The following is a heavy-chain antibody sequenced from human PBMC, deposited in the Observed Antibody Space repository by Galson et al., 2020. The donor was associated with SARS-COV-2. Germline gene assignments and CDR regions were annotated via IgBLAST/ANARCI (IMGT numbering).Heavy chain of an antibody. J-gene: IGHJ4*02. V-gene: IGHV3-33*01. CDR1: GFTFSSYG. D-gene: IGHD6-13*01. Sequence: GGSLRLSCAASGFTFSSYGMHWVRQAPGKGLEWVAVIWYDASNKYYADSVKGRFTISRDNSKNTLYLQMNSLRAEDTAMYYCAREGEVAAAGNSLDDWGQGILVTVSS. CDR3: AREGEVAAAGNSLDD. CDR2: IWYDASNK.